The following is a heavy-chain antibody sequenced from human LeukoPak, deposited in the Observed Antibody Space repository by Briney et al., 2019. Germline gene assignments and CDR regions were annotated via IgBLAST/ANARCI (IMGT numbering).Heavy chain of an antibody. CDR2: ITWNSGSI. CDR1: GFTFDAYA. J-gene: IGHJ4*02. D-gene: IGHD1-26*01. Sequence: GGSLRLSCAASGFTFDAYAMHWVRQAPGGGLGWVSLITWNSGSIGYADSVKGRFTISRDNAKNSLYLQMNGLRAEDTALYYCAKDNDSVAATGFDSWGQGTLVTVSS. V-gene: IGHV3-9*01. CDR3: AKDNDSVAATGFDS.